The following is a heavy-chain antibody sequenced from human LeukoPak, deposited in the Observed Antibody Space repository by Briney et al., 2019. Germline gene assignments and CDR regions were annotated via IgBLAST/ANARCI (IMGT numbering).Heavy chain of an antibody. J-gene: IGHJ4*02. V-gene: IGHV5-51*01. CDR3: ARRYCSGGCCYFDS. D-gene: IGHD2-15*01. CDR1: GYSFTTYW. Sequence: GESLKISCKGSGYSFTTYWIGWVRQMPGKGLEWMGIIYPGDSDTRYSPSFQGQVTISAAKSISAAYLQWSSLKASDTAMYYCARRYCSGGCCYFDSWGQGTLVTVSS. CDR2: IYPGDSDT.